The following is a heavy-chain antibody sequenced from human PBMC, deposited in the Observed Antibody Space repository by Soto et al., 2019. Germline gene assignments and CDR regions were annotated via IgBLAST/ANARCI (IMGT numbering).Heavy chain of an antibody. Sequence: GGSLRLSCAASGFTFSSYAMSWVRQAPGKGLEWVSAISGSGGSTYYADSVKGRFTISRDNSKNTLYLQMNSLRAEDTAVYYCAKGMEGYYDSSGLGPWGQGTLVTVSS. CDR1: GFTFSSYA. CDR3: AKGMEGYYDSSGLGP. V-gene: IGHV3-23*01. J-gene: IGHJ5*02. D-gene: IGHD3-22*01. CDR2: ISGSGGST.